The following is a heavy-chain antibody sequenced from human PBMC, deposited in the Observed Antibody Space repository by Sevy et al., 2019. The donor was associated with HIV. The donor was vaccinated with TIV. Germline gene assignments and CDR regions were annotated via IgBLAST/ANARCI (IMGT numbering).Heavy chain of an antibody. V-gene: IGHV3-7*01. J-gene: IGHJ4*02. D-gene: IGHD3-3*01. CDR1: GFIFTDSW. CDR3: AREVGGFNWRPYYFDS. Sequence: GGSLRLSCETSGFIFTDSWMSWVRQIPGKGLEWVATIKQDQSEKYYVDSVKARFAISGDRAKKSVSLQMNGLRAEDTALYFCAREVGGFNWRPYYFDSWGQGTLVTVSS. CDR2: IKQDQSEK.